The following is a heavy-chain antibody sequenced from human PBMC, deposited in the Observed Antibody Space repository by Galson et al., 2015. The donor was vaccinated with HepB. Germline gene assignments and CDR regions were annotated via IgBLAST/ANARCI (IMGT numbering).Heavy chain of an antibody. Sequence: SVKVSCKVSGYTLTELSMHWVRQAPGKGLEWMGGFDPEDGETIYAQKFQGRVTMTEDTSTDTAYMELSSLRSEDTAVYYCATDNGITIFGVVDHPGQFDYWGQGTLVTVSS. CDR3: ATDNGITIFGVVDHPGQFDY. J-gene: IGHJ4*02. D-gene: IGHD3-3*01. CDR2: FDPEDGET. CDR1: GYTLTELS. V-gene: IGHV1-24*01.